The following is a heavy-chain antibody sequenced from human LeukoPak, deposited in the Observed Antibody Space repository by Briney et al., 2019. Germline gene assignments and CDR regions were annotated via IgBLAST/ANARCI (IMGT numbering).Heavy chain of an antibody. CDR1: GFTFSTFA. CDR3: AANDYGDYGVDY. Sequence: GGSLRLSCAASGFTFSTFAMIWVRQPPGKGLEWVSSIFPSGGEIHYADSVRGRFTISRDNSKSTLSLQMNSLRAEDTAVYYCAANDYGDYGVDYWGQGTLVTVSS. V-gene: IGHV3-23*01. CDR2: IFPSGGEI. D-gene: IGHD4-17*01. J-gene: IGHJ4*02.